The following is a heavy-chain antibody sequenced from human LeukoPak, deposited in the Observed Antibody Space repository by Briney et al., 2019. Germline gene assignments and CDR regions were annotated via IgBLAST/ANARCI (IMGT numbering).Heavy chain of an antibody. CDR2: ISGSGTTT. J-gene: IGHJ4*02. CDR3: AKDGYADY. Sequence: GGPLRLSCAASGFTFSTYGMSWVRQAPGKGLEWVSGISGSGTTTSYSASVKGRFTISRDNSNNTLYLQMNSLRAEDTAIYYCAKDGYADYWGQGTLVTVSS. D-gene: IGHD2-2*01. CDR1: GFTFSTYG. V-gene: IGHV3-23*01.